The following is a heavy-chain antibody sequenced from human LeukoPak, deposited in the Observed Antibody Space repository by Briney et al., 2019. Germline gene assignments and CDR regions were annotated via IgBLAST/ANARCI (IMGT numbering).Heavy chain of an antibody. CDR1: GFTFSNYD. CDR2: VSHDGSKK. Sequence: GGSLRLSCAVSGFTFSNYDMHWVRQAPGKGLEWVAVVSHDGSKKEYLNSVKGRFTISRDNSKNTLYLQMNSLRADDTAVYYCAKVGGSGWSGADDYWGQGTLVPVSS. D-gene: IGHD6-19*01. V-gene: IGHV3-30*18. J-gene: IGHJ4*02. CDR3: AKVGGSGWSGADDY.